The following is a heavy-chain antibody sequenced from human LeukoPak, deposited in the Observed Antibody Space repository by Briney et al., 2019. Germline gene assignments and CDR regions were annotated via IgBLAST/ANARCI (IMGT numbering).Heavy chain of an antibody. J-gene: IGHJ4*02. D-gene: IGHD3-22*01. CDR1: GYTFTSYG. CDR3: ASSRVYYDSSGPFDY. Sequence: GASVKVSCKASGYTFTSYGISWVRQAPGQGLEWMGWISAYNGNTNYAQKLQGRVTMTTDTSTSTAYMELRSLRSDDTAVYYCASSRVYYDSSGPFDYWGQGTLVTVSS. CDR2: ISAYNGNT. V-gene: IGHV1-18*01.